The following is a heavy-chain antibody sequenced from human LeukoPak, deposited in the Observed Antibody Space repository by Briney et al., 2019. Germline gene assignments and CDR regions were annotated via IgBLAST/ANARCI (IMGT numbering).Heavy chain of an antibody. CDR3: ANTHCDSSAIVWNF. Sequence: GGSLRLSCIASGFTFRNYGMSWVRQAPGKGLEWVSGLSDAGVRIFYSDSVKGRFTVSRDNSKDTLYLQMDSLRVEDTAVYYCANTHCDSSAIVWNFWGQGTLVTVSS. D-gene: IGHD1-1*01. V-gene: IGHV3-23*01. J-gene: IGHJ4*02. CDR2: LSDAGVRI. CDR1: GFTFRNYG.